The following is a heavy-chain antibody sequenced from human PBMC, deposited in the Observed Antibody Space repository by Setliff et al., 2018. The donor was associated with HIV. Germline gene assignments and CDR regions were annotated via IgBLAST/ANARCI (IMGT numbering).Heavy chain of an antibody. D-gene: IGHD6-19*01. J-gene: IGHJ4*02. Sequence: PSETLSLTCNVSGDSIGTGTHYWAWIRQPPGKGLEWIGSLYGHSSTYYTKSLRGRVTISADTSKNQFSLRLSSVTALDTAVYYCARQGAVTGHSFDYWGQGALVTVSS. CDR2: LYGHSST. V-gene: IGHV4-39*01. CDR3: ARQGAVTGHSFDY. CDR1: GDSIGTGTHY.